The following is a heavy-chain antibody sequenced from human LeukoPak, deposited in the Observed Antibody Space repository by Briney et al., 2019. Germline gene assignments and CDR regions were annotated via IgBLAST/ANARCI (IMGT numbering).Heavy chain of an antibody. J-gene: IGHJ4*02. Sequence: GGSLRLSCAASGFAFSSYGMHWVRQAPGKGLEWVAFIRYDGSNQWYADSVKGRFTISRDNSKNTLCLQMSSLRVEDTALYYCTKEARTYSSSSGYWGQGTLVTVSS. D-gene: IGHD6-6*01. CDR2: IRYDGSNQ. CDR3: TKEARTYSSSSGY. V-gene: IGHV3-30*02. CDR1: GFAFSSYG.